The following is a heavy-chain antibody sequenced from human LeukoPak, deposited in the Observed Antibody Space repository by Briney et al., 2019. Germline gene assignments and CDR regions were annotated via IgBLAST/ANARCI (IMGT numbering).Heavy chain of an antibody. J-gene: IGHJ4*02. D-gene: IGHD3-10*01. Sequence: GGSLRLSCAASGFTFSSYSMNWVRQAPGKGLEWVSSIDSYRSYISYADSVKGRFTISRDNAKNSLYLQMNSLRADDTALYYCVRDYYGSGSYYNLVFATPGLPGYWGQGTLVTVSS. CDR2: IDSYRSYI. CDR3: VRDYYGSGSYYNLVFATPGLPGY. V-gene: IGHV3-21*04. CDR1: GFTFSSYS.